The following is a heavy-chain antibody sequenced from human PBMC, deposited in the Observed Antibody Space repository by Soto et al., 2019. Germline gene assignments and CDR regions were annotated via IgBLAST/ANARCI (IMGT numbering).Heavy chain of an antibody. CDR2: FDPEDGET. D-gene: IGHD1-26*01. Sequence: ASVKVSCKVSGYTLTELSMHWVRQAPGKGLEWMGGFDPEDGETIYAQKFQGRVTMTEDTSTDTAYMELSSLRSEDTAVYYCATGPLPEREPTRHWCQAPLLTVSS. CDR3: ATGPLPEREPTRH. V-gene: IGHV1-24*01. CDR1: GYTLTELS. J-gene: IGHJ4*02.